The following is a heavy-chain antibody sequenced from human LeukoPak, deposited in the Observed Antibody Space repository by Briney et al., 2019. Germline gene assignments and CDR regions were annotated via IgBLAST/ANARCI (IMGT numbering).Heavy chain of an antibody. CDR1: GDSITNSY. V-gene: IGHV4-59*01. CDR3: ARGMELVSTPFDH. D-gene: IGHD5/OR15-5a*01. J-gene: IGHJ4*02. CDR2: IYNSGST. Sequence: SETLSLTCPVSGDSITNSYWSWIRQPPGKGLEWIGYIYNSGSTNYDPSLKSRVTISMDMSKKQFSLKLTSVTAADTAVYYCARGMELVSTPFDHWGQGTLVTVSS.